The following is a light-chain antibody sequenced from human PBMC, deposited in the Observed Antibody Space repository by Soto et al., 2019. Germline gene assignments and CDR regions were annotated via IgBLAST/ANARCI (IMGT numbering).Light chain of an antibody. CDR3: FSYTSSTAYV. CDR1: SSDVGGYKY. J-gene: IGLJ1*01. V-gene: IGLV2-14*01. CDR2: GVS. Sequence: QSGLAQPASVSGSPGQSITISCTGTSSDVGGYKYVSWYQLHPGKAPKLMIYGVSNRPSGISNRFSASKSGNTASLTISGLQAEDEADYYCFSYTSSTAYVFGTGTKVTVL.